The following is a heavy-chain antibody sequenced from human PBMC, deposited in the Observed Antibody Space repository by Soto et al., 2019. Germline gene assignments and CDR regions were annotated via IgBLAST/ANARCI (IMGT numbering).Heavy chain of an antibody. Sequence: EGSLRLSCAASGFTFSSYSMNWVRQAPGKGLEWVSYISSSSSTIYYADSVKGRFTISRDNAKNSLYLQMNSLRDEDTAVYYCARVMVVAATLGDQYYMDVWGKGTTVTVSS. CDR2: ISSSSSTI. CDR3: ARVMVVAATLGDQYYMDV. J-gene: IGHJ6*03. D-gene: IGHD2-15*01. CDR1: GFTFSSYS. V-gene: IGHV3-48*02.